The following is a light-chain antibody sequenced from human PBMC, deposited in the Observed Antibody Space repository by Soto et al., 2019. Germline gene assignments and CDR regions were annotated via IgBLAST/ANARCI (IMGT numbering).Light chain of an antibody. CDR1: QSISSW. Sequence: DIQMTQSPSTLSASVGDRVTITCRASQSISSWLAWYQQKPGKAPKLLIYKSYSLESGVPSRFSGSGSGTEFTLTISSLQPDDFATYYCQQYNSYHWTFGQGTKVEIK. CDR2: KSY. CDR3: QQYNSYHWT. V-gene: IGKV1-5*03. J-gene: IGKJ1*01.